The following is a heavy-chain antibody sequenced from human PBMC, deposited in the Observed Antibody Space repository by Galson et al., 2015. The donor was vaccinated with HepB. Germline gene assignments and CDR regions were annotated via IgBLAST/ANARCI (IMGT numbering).Heavy chain of an antibody. D-gene: IGHD5-12*01. V-gene: IGHV1-69*10. CDR1: GGTFSSYA. CDR2: IIPILGIA. CDR3: ASTGSWSGYSGYDRYFDY. Sequence: SVKVSCKASGGTFSSYAISWVRQAPGQGLEWMGGIIPILGIANYAQKFQGRVTITADKSTSTAYMELSSLRSEDTAVYSCASTGSWSGYSGYDRYFDYWGQGTLVTVSS. J-gene: IGHJ4*02.